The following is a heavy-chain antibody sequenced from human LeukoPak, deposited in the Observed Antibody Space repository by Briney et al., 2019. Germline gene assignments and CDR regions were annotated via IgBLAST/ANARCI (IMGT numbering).Heavy chain of an antibody. V-gene: IGHV1-18*01. J-gene: IGHJ5*02. CDR2: ISAYNGNT. D-gene: IGHD3-22*01. CDR3: ARDLYYYDSSGFDP. CDR1: GYTFTSYG. Sequence: ASVKVSCKASGYTFTSYGISWVRQAPGQGLEWMGWISAYNGNTNYAQKLQGRVTMTTDTSTSTAYMELRSLRSDDTAVYYCARDLYYYDSSGFDPWGQGTLVTVSS.